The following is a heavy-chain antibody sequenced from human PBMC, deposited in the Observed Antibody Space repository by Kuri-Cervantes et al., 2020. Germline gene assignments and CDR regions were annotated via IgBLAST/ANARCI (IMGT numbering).Heavy chain of an antibody. J-gene: IGHJ3*02. CDR1: GFTFGSYA. CDR2: ISGTSSST. CDR3: AKRTFSYGGDFDM. Sequence: GESLKISCAASGFTFGSYAMTWVRQAPGKGLEWLSSISGTSSSTYYADSVKGRFTISRDNSENTLHLQMSSLRAEDTAIYYCAKRTFSYGGDFDMWGRGKVVTVSS. D-gene: IGHD3-16*01. V-gene: IGHV3-23*01.